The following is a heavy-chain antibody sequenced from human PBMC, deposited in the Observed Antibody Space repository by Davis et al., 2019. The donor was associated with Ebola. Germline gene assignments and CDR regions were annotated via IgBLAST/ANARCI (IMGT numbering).Heavy chain of an antibody. Sequence: GESLKISCKGSGYIFTSYWIGWVRQMPGKGLEWMGIIYPGDSDTRYSPSFQGQVTISADKSVNTAYLQWSSLKASDTAIYYGAGRNSGYPFDSWGQGTLVTVSS. V-gene: IGHV5-51*01. CDR2: IYPGDSDT. CDR1: GYIFTSYW. J-gene: IGHJ4*02. CDR3: AGRNSGYPFDS. D-gene: IGHD3-22*01.